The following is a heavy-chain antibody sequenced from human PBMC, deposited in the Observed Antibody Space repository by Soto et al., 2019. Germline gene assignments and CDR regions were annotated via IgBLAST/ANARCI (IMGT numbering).Heavy chain of an antibody. Sequence: QIQLVQSGGAVVQAGKSLRLSCAASGFTFSTYPMYWVRQVPGKGLEWVAVMSYDGNTGAYADSVKGRFTVSRDNSRSVLYLQMSSLTSADTAVYYCAREYSGSSWGYWGQGSLVTVSS. J-gene: IGHJ4*02. CDR3: AREYSGSSWGY. CDR2: MSYDGNTG. D-gene: IGHD3-10*01. V-gene: IGHV3-30-3*01. CDR1: GFTFSTYP.